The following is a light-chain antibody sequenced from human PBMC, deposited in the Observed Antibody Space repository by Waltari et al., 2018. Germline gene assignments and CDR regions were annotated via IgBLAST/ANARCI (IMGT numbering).Light chain of an antibody. Sequence: QSALTQPASVSGSPGQSITISCTGTSSDVGGYNYFSWYQQHPGRAPKLMIYDVSKRPSGVSSCFSGSKSGNTASLTSSGLQSEDEADYYCSSYTSSSTYVFGTGTKVSVL. CDR1: SSDVGGYNY. V-gene: IGLV2-14*01. CDR2: DVS. CDR3: SSYTSSSTYV. J-gene: IGLJ1*01.